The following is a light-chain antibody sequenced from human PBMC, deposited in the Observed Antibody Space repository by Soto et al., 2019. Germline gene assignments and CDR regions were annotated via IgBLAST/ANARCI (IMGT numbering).Light chain of an antibody. CDR2: GAS. CDR1: QSVSSSY. Sequence: EIVLTQSPGTLSLSPVERATLSCRASQSVSSSYLAWYQQKPGQPPRLLIYGASSRATGIPDRFSGSGSGTDFTLTISRLEPEDFAVFYCQHYDSLPITFGQGTLLEI. J-gene: IGKJ5*01. V-gene: IGKV3-20*01. CDR3: QHYDSLPIT.